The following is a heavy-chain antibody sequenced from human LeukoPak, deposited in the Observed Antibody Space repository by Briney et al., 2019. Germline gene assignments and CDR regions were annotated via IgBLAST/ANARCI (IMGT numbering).Heavy chain of an antibody. Sequence: GGSLRLSCAASGFTFSDYYMSWIRQAPGKGLEWVSYISSSGSTIHYADSVKGRFTISRDNAKNSLYLQMNSLRAEDTAVYYCARRPRYCSSTSCYHFDYWGQGTLVTVSS. V-gene: IGHV3-11*04. CDR3: ARRPRYCSSTSCYHFDY. CDR1: GFTFSDYY. CDR2: ISSSGSTI. J-gene: IGHJ4*02. D-gene: IGHD2-2*01.